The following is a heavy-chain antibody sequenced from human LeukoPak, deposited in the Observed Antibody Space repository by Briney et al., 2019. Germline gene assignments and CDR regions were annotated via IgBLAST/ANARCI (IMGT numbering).Heavy chain of an antibody. J-gene: IGHJ4*02. D-gene: IGHD3-3*01. CDR1: GFTLSNYG. V-gene: IGHV3-30*02. Sequence: GGSLRLSCTASGFTLSNYGMHWVRQAPGEGLEWLALIRNDGYRKHYADSVKGRFTISRDIFKDTLYLQMNNLRPEDTAVYYCAKDVSGQAYWGQGTLLTVSS. CDR3: AKDVSGQAY. CDR2: IRNDGYRK.